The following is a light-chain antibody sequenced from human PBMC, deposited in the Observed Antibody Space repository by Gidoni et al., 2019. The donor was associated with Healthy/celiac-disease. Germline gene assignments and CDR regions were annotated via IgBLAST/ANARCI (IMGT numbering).Light chain of an antibody. J-gene: IGKJ2*01. CDR1: QSISSY. V-gene: IGKV1-39*01. Sequence: DIQMTQSPSSLSASVGDRVTITCRASQSISSYLNWYQQKPGKAPKLLSYAASSLQSGVPSRFSGSGSGTDFTLTISSLQPEYFATYYGQQSYSTPYTFGQGTKLEIK. CDR2: AAS. CDR3: QQSYSTPYT.